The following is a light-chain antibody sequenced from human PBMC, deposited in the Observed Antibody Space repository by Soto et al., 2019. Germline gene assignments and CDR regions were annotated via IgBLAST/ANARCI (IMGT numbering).Light chain of an antibody. CDR1: QSVSSK. V-gene: IGKV3-15*01. Sequence: EIVMTQSPATLSVSPGERATLSCRASQSVSSKLAWYQQKPGQAPRLLIYGASTRATGIPARFSGSGSGTEFTLTISSLQSEDVAVYYCQQYNNWWTFGQGTKVEIK. CDR3: QQYNNWWT. J-gene: IGKJ1*01. CDR2: GAS.